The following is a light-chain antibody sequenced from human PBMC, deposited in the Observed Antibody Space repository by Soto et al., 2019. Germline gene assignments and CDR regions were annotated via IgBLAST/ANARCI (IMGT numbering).Light chain of an antibody. Sequence: EIVLTQSPGTLSLSPGERATLSCRASQSVSSSYLAWYQQKPGQAPRLLIYGASSRATGIPDRFSGSGSGTDFTLTISRLEPVDFAVYYCQQYGSYFTFGPGTKVDIK. CDR3: QQYGSYFT. V-gene: IGKV3-20*01. CDR1: QSVSSSY. CDR2: GAS. J-gene: IGKJ3*01.